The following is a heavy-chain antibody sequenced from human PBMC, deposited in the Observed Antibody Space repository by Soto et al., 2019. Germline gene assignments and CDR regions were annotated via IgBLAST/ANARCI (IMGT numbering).Heavy chain of an antibody. CDR3: AKVPYDILTGLDY. V-gene: IGHV3-23*01. J-gene: IGHJ4*02. CDR2: ISGSGGST. Sequence: PGGSLRLSCAASGFTFSTYAMTWVRQAPGKGLEWVSAISGSGGSTYYADSVKGRFTISRDNSKNTLYLQMNSLRAEDTAVYYCAKVPYDILTGLDYWGQGTLVTVS. D-gene: IGHD3-9*01. CDR1: GFTFSTYA.